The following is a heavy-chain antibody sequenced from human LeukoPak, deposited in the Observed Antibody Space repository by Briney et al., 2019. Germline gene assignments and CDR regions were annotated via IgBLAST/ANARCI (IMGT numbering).Heavy chain of an antibody. CDR3: AREGPTAALFDY. Sequence: QAGGSLRLSCAASGFSFSNYGMNWVRRAPGEGLEWLSYISSSRSSIYYADSVKGRFTISRDNAKNSLYLEMNSLRDEDTAVYYCAREGPTAALFDYWGQGTQVTVSS. CDR1: GFSFSNYG. CDR2: ISSSRSSI. V-gene: IGHV3-48*02. J-gene: IGHJ4*02. D-gene: IGHD4-17*01.